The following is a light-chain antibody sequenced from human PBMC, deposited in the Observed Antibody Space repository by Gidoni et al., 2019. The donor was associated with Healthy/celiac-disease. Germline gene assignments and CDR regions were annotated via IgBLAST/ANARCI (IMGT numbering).Light chain of an antibody. Sequence: DIQMTPSPSTLSASVGDRVTITCRASQSISSWLAWYQQKPGKAPKLLIYDASSLESGVPSRFSGSGSGTEFTLTISSLQPDDFATYYCQQYNSYSGRTFGQGTKVEIK. CDR3: QQYNSYSGRT. CDR1: QSISSW. CDR2: DAS. V-gene: IGKV1-5*01. J-gene: IGKJ1*01.